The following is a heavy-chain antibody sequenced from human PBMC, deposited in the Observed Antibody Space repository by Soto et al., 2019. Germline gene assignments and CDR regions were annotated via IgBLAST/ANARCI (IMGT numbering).Heavy chain of an antibody. J-gene: IGHJ6*02. Sequence: ASVKVSCKACGCTFTSYYMHWVRQAPGQGLEWMGIINPSGGSTSYAQKFQGRVTMTRDTSTSTVYMELSSLRSEDTAVYYCARGLEVPFPTEDVWGQGTTVTVSS. CDR3: ARGLEVPFPTEDV. CDR2: INPSGGST. V-gene: IGHV1-46*01. CDR1: GCTFTSYY.